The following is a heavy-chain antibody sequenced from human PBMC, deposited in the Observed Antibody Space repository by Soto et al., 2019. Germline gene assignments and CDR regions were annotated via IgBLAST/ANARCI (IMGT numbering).Heavy chain of an antibody. D-gene: IGHD3-9*01. Sequence: QVQLVESGGGVVQPGRSLRLSCAASGLTFSSYGMHWVRQAPGKGLEWVAVIGYDGSSKYYADSVKGRFSISRDNSKNTPYQQMNSLRAEDTAMYYCARELDSYFDSWGQGTLITVSS. CDR3: ARELDSYFDS. J-gene: IGHJ4*02. CDR2: IGYDGSSK. CDR1: GLTFSSYG. V-gene: IGHV3-33*01.